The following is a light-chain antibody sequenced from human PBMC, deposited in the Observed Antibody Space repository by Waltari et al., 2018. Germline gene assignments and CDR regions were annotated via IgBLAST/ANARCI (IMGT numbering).Light chain of an antibody. CDR2: DVN. CDR3: CSYAGSTTWV. J-gene: IGLJ3*02. V-gene: IGLV2-23*02. CDR1: TSDIGSHNI. Sequence: QSALTQPASMSGSPGQSITVSCTGATSDIGSHNIVSWYQQHPGKAPKLILYDVNRRPSVVADRFSGSKSGITASLTISGLQAEDEADYYCCSYAGSTTWVFGGGTKLTVL.